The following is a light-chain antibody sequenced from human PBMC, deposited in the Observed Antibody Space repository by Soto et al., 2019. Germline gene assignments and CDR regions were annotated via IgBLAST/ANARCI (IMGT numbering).Light chain of an antibody. V-gene: IGKV3-20*01. Sequence: EIVLTQSPDTLSLSPGERVTLSCRASQTVIGNYLAWHQQKPGQTPRLLVYGASSRATGILDRFSGSGSGTDFTLTISRLEPEDFAVYFCQQYSDLPMTFGQGTDWRL. J-gene: IGKJ5*01. CDR3: QQYSDLPMT. CDR1: QTVIGNY. CDR2: GAS.